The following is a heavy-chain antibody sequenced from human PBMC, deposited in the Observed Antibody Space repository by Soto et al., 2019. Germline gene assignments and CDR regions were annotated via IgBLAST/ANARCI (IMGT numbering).Heavy chain of an antibody. V-gene: IGHV1-3*01. D-gene: IGHD3-9*01. CDR1: GYSFTNYG. CDR2: INAYNGNT. Sequence: ASVKVSCKASGYSFTNYGIHWVRQAPGQGLQWMGWINAYNGNTKYSQKFQGRVTSTRDTSASTVYMEMSSLRSEDAAVYFCARDLDDILTGPNFDPWGQGTLVTVSS. CDR3: ARDLDDILTGPNFDP. J-gene: IGHJ5*02.